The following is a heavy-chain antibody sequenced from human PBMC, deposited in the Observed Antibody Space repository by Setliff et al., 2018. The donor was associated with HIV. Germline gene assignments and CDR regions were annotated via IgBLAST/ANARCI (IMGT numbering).Heavy chain of an antibody. Sequence: ASVKVSCKPSGYTFTTYGLSWVRQATGQGLEWMGWMNPNSGNTGYPQKFQGRVTITADESMSTAYMELSGLRSEDTAVYYCAKDPTDSSLWEDYWGQGTLVTVSS. CDR1: GYTFTTYG. J-gene: IGHJ4*02. V-gene: IGHV1-8*03. CDR3: AKDPTDSSLWEDY. CDR2: MNPNSGNT. D-gene: IGHD3-22*01.